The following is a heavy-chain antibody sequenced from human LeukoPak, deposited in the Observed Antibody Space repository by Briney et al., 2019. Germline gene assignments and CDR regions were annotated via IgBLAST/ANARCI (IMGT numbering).Heavy chain of an antibody. CDR1: GGSISSYY. J-gene: IGHJ5*02. Sequence: SETLSLTCTVSGGSISSYYWSWIRQPAGKGLEWIGRIYTSGSTNSNPSLKSRVTMSVDTSKNQCSLKLSSVTAADTAVYYCARDLGANYVDNWFDPWGQGTLVTVSS. V-gene: IGHV4-4*07. CDR3: ARDLGANYVDNWFDP. CDR2: IYTSGST. D-gene: IGHD3-16*01.